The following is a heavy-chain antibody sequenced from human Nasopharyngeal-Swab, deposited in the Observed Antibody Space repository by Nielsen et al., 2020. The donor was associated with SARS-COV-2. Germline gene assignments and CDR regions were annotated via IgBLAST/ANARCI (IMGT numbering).Heavy chain of an antibody. CDR2: ISYDGSNK. Sequence: GESLKISCAASGFTFSSYAMHWVRQAPGKGLEWVAVISYDGSNKYYADSVKGRFTISGDNSKNTLYLQMNSLRAEDTAVYYCARGGGYVDAFDIWGQGTMVTVSS. D-gene: IGHD3-16*01. CDR1: GFTFSSYA. J-gene: IGHJ3*02. V-gene: IGHV3-30-3*01. CDR3: ARGGGYVDAFDI.